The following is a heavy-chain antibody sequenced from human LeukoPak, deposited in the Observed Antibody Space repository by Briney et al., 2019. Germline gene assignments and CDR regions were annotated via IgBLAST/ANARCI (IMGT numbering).Heavy chain of an antibody. CDR1: GFTFSRYW. V-gene: IGHV3-23*01. Sequence: TGGSLRLSCAASGFTFSRYWMHWVRQAPGKGLMWVSRISGSGDNTYYADSVKDRFGISRDNSKTTVSLQMNSLRAEDTAVYYCAKGRGTAVTSAANYWGQGTLVTVSS. CDR3: AKGRGTAVTSAANY. J-gene: IGHJ4*02. CDR2: ISGSGDNT. D-gene: IGHD4-17*01.